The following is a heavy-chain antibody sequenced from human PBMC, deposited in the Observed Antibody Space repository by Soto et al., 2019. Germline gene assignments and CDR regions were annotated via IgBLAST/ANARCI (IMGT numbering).Heavy chain of an antibody. V-gene: IGHV3-13*01. J-gene: IGHJ6*03. D-gene: IGHD2-2*01. CDR2: IGTAGDT. Sequence: GGSLRLSCAASGFTFSSYDMHWVRQATGKGLEWVSAIGTAGDTYYPGSVKGRFTISRENAKNSLYLQMNSLRAGDTAVYYCARGLPLRRGVVPAAGYYMDVWGKGTTVTVSS. CDR1: GFTFSSYD. CDR3: ARGLPLRRGVVPAAGYYMDV.